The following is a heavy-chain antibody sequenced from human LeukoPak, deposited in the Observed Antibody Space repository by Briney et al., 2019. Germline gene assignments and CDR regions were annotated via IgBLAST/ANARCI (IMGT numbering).Heavy chain of an antibody. CDR2: ISSNGGST. CDR3: ARDGGTDTHDWYFDL. V-gene: IGHV3-64*01. J-gene: IGHJ2*01. D-gene: IGHD3-16*01. CDR1: GFTFSSNA. Sequence: GGSLRLSCAASGFTFSSNAMHWVRQAPGKGLEYVSAISSNGGSTYYANSVKGRFTISRDNSKNTLYLQMNSLRAEDTAVYYCARDGGTDTHDWYFDLWGRGTQVTVSS.